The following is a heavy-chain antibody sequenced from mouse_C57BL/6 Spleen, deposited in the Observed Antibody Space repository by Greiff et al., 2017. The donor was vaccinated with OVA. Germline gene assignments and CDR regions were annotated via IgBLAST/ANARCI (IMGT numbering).Heavy chain of an antibody. D-gene: IGHD1-1*01. J-gene: IGHJ1*03. CDR1: GYAFSSYW. Sequence: QVQLQQSGAELVKPGASVKISCKASGYAFSSYWMNWVKQRPGKGLEWIGQIYPGDGDTNYNGKFKGKATLTADKPSSTAYMQLSSLTSEDSAVYFCARNHYYYGSSYWYFDVWGTGTTVTVSS. V-gene: IGHV1-80*01. CDR3: ARNHYYYGSSYWYFDV. CDR2: IYPGDGDT.